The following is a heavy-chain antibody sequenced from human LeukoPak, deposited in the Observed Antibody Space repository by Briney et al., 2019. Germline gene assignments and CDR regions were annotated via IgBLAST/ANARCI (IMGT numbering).Heavy chain of an antibody. CDR1: GYTFTSYS. D-gene: IGHD2-15*01. CDR2: INPSGSST. CDR3: ARDKGYCSGGSCSPVYWFDP. J-gene: IGHJ5*02. Sequence: ASVKVSCKASGYTFTSYSIHWVGQAPGQGLEWMGMINPSGSSTSYAQKFQGRVTMTRDTSTSTVYMELSSLRSEDTAVYYCARDKGYCSGGSCSPVYWFDPWGQGTLVTVSS. V-gene: IGHV1-46*01.